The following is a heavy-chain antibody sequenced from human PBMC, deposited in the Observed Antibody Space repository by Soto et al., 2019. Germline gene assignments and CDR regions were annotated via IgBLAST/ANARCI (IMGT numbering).Heavy chain of an antibody. D-gene: IGHD3-22*01. CDR3: ARDRLAYYYDSSGYLVIDP. Sequence: PGGSLRLSCAASGFTFRSYDMHWLRQAPGKGLEWVAVISYDGSNKYYADSVKGRFTISRDNSKNTLYLQMNSLRAEDTAVYYCARDRLAYYYDSSGYLVIDPWGQGTLVTVSS. J-gene: IGHJ5*02. CDR2: ISYDGSNK. V-gene: IGHV3-30-3*01. CDR1: GFTFRSYD.